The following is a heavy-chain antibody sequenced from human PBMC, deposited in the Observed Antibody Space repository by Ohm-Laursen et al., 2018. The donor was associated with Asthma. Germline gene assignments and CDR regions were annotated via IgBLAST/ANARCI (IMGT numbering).Heavy chain of an antibody. CDR1: GFTFSSYS. J-gene: IGHJ1*01. CDR3: ARIGPEWELPGREYSLHH. V-gene: IGHV3-48*02. D-gene: IGHD1-26*01. Sequence: GSLRLSCTASGFTFSSYSMNWVRQAPGKGLEWVSYISSSSSTIYYADSVKGRFTISRDNAKNSLYLQMNSLRDEDAALYYCARIGPEWELPGREYSLHHWGQGTQVTVSS. CDR2: ISSSSSTI.